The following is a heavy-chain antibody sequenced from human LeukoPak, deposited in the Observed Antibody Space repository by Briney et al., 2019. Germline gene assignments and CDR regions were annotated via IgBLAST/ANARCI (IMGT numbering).Heavy chain of an antibody. CDR2: ISSSASLI. V-gene: IGHV3-21*01. CDR1: GFTFSEYT. D-gene: IGHD6-13*01. Sequence: GGSLRLSCAASGFTFSEYTMTWVRQAPGKGLQWVSFISSSASLINYSDSVKGRFTISRDNTKNSLFLHMNGLRAEDTAVYYCARYSSSWYAAADYWGRGTLVTVSS. J-gene: IGHJ4*02. CDR3: ARYSSSWYAAADY.